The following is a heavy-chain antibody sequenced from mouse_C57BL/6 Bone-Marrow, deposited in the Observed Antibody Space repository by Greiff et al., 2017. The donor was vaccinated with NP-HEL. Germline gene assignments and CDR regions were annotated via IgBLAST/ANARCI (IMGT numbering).Heavy chain of an antibody. CDR1: GYAFSSSW. V-gene: IGHV1-82*01. J-gene: IGHJ4*01. Sequence: QVQLQQSGPELVKPGASVKISCKASGYAFSSSWMNWVEQRPGKGLEWIGRIYPGDGDTNYNGKFKGKATLTADKSSSTAYMQLSSLTSEDSAVYFCAGRLYGRGEYYAMDYWGQGTSVTVSS. D-gene: IGHD1-1*01. CDR3: AGRLYGRGEYYAMDY. CDR2: IYPGDGDT.